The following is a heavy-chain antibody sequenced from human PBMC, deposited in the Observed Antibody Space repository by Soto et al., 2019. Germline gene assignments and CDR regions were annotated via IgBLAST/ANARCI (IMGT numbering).Heavy chain of an antibody. V-gene: IGHV4-4*02. D-gene: IGHD6-19*01. CDR2: MSHSGPT. CDR3: GMSRXWYTIHS. Sequence: SETLSLTCAVSGGSVTTDYWWGWVRQSPVTGLEWIGDMSHSGPTNYSPSLKSRVTLSVDTSKNQFSLELKSVTAADTAVYFCGMSRXWYTIHSWGQGTLVTVSS. J-gene: IGHJ4*02. CDR1: GGSVTTDYW.